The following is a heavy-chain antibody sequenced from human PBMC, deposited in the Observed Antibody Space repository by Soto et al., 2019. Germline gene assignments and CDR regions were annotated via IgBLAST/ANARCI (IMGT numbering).Heavy chain of an antibody. V-gene: IGHV3-23*01. Sequence: PGGSVRLSCAASGFTFSSYSMSWVRQAPGKGLEWGSAISGSGGRTHYADSVKGRFTISRDNSKNTLDLQMNSLRAEDTAVYYCAKGASVNWNHDYWGQGTLVTVSS. CDR2: ISGSGGRT. CDR1: GFTFSSYS. J-gene: IGHJ4*02. D-gene: IGHD1-1*01. CDR3: AKGASVNWNHDY.